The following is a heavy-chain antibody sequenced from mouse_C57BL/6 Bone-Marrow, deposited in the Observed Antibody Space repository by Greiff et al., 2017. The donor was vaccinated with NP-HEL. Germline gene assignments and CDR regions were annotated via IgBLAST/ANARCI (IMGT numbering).Heavy chain of an antibody. V-gene: IGHV5-6*01. J-gene: IGHJ3*01. CDR1: GFTFPSYG. CDR2: ISSGGSYT. CDR3: ARQGVSAWFAY. Sequence: EVLGVESGGDLVKPGGSLKLSCAASGFTFPSYGMSWVRQTPDKRLELVATISSGGSYTYYPDSVKGRFTISRDNAKNTLYLQMGSLKSEDTAMYYGARQGVSAWFAYWGQGTLVTVSA.